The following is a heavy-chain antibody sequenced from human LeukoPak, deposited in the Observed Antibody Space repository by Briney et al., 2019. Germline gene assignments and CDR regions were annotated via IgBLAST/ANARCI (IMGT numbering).Heavy chain of an antibody. J-gene: IGHJ5*02. CDR3: ARDSAARPPFDP. V-gene: IGHV3-21*01. CDR2: ISSSISYI. Sequence: GGGLRVSCAASGVTFSSYSMSWVRQAPGKGRGWGSSISSSISYIYYAESVKGRFTISRDNAKTSLYLQMNSMRAEDTAVYYCARDSAARPPFDPWGQGTLVTVSS. CDR1: GVTFSSYS. D-gene: IGHD6-6*01.